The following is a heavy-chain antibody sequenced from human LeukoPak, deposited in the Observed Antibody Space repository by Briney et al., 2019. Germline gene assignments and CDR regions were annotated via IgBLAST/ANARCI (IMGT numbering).Heavy chain of an antibody. V-gene: IGHV3-21*04. D-gene: IGHD6-13*01. CDR2: ISSSSSYI. Sequence: PGGSLRLSCAASGFTFSSYSMNWVRQAPGKGLEWVSSISSSSSYIYYADSVKGRFTISRDNAKNSQYLQMNSLRAEDTAVYYCARDLGFSHTGYSSSWYVGYYMDVWGKGTTVTVSS. CDR1: GFTFSSYS. J-gene: IGHJ6*03. CDR3: ARDLGFSHTGYSSSWYVGYYMDV.